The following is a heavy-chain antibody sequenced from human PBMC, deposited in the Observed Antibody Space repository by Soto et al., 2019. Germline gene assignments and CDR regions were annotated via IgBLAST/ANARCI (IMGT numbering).Heavy chain of an antibody. V-gene: IGHV1-2*04. CDR2: INPNSGGT. J-gene: IGHJ6*02. D-gene: IGHD5-12*01. CDR3: ARDGPVATIYGGYYYYGMDV. Sequence: ASVKVSCKASGYTFTGYYMHWVRQAPGQGLEWMGWINPNSGGTNYAQKFQGWVTMTRDTSISTAYMELSRLRSDDTAVYYCARDGPVATIYGGYYYYGMDVWGQGTTVTVSS. CDR1: GYTFTGYY.